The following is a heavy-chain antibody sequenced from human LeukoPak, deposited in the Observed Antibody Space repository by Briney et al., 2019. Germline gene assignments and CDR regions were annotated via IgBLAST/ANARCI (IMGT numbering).Heavy chain of an antibody. CDR3: ARVAKDCGGDCFSDY. CDR1: GFTVSSNS. CDR2: IYYGGST. Sequence: GGSLRFSCAASGFTVSSNSMSWVRQTPGKGLEWVSVIYYGGSTFYADSVQGRVSISRDNSKNILYLQINNLRAEDSAVYYCARVAKDCGGDCFSDYWGQGTLVTVSS. D-gene: IGHD2-21*02. V-gene: IGHV3-66*01. J-gene: IGHJ4*02.